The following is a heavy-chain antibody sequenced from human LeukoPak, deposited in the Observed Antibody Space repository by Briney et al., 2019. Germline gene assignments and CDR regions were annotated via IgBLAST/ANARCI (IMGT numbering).Heavy chain of an antibody. D-gene: IGHD1-26*01. CDR3: ARVGSGNFDY. CDR1: GGAISTYY. J-gene: IGHJ4*02. CDR2: VYYSGNT. Sequence: SETLSLTCTVSGGAISTYYWSWIRQPPGKGLEWIGYVYYSGNTNYNPSLKSRLTISIDTSKNQFSLRLSSVTAADTAVYYCARVGSGNFDYWGQGTLVTVSS. V-gene: IGHV4-59*01.